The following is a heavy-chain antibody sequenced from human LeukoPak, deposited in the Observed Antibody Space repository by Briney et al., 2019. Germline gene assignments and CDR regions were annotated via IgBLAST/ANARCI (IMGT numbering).Heavy chain of an antibody. Sequence: SETLSLTCPVSGGTIRRYYWGWIRQPRGKGLEGIGYTYYSGSTNYNPSLNSRVTISVDTSMNQFSLKLSSETAADTDGYYCASMRRDADYWGQGTLVTVSS. CDR2: TYYSGST. J-gene: IGHJ4*02. CDR3: ASMRRDADY. CDR1: GGTIRRYY. V-gene: IGHV4-59*12.